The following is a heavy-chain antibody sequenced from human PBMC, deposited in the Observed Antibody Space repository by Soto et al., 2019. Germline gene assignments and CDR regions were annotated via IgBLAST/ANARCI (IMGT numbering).Heavy chain of an antibody. V-gene: IGHV3-15*07. CDR3: TTSPEWSWSGYPEYYFDY. J-gene: IGHJ4*02. CDR1: GFTFSNAW. Sequence: GGSLRLSCAASGFTFSNAWMNWVRQAPGKGLEWVGRIKSKTDGGTTDYAEPVKGRFTISRDDSKNTLYLQMNSLKTEDTAVYYCTTSPEWSWSGYPEYYFDYWGQGTLVTVSS. CDR2: IKSKTDGGTT. D-gene: IGHD3-3*01.